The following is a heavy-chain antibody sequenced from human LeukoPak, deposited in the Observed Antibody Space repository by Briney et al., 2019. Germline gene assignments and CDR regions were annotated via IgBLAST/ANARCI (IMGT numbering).Heavy chain of an antibody. CDR2: INHSGST. Sequence: PSETLSLTCAVYGGSFSGYYWSWIRQPPGKGLEWIGEINHSGSTNYNPSLKSRVTISVDTSKNQFSLKLSSVTAADTAVYYCARVIWYYDILTGSQNWFDPWGQGTLVTVSS. CDR1: GGSFSGYY. CDR3: ARVIWYYDILTGSQNWFDP. V-gene: IGHV4-34*01. J-gene: IGHJ5*02. D-gene: IGHD3-9*01.